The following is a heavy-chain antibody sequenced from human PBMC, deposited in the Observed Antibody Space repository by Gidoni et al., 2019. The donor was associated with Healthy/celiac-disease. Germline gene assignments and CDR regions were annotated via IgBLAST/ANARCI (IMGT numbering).Heavy chain of an antibody. V-gene: IGHV3-30*01. CDR2: ISYDGSNK. CDR3: ARPQWELSAFDI. CDR1: GFTFSSYA. Sequence: QVQLVESGGGVVQPGRSLRLSCAASGFTFSSYAMHWVRQAPGKGLEWVAVISYDGSNKYYADSVKGRFTISRDNSKNTLYLQMNSLRAEDTAVYYCARPQWELSAFDIWGQGTMVTVSS. J-gene: IGHJ3*02. D-gene: IGHD1-26*01.